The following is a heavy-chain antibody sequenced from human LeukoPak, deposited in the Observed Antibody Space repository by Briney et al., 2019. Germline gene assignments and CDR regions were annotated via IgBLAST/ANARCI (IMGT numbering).Heavy chain of an antibody. Sequence: SETLSLTCTVSGGSISSSGYYWGWIRQPPGKGLEWIGSIYYSGNTYYIPSLNSRLTISQDTSNNQFSLTLSSVTAADTAIYYCARDKGHFDVDYWGQGILVTVSS. CDR2: IYYSGNT. J-gene: IGHJ4*02. V-gene: IGHV4-39*07. D-gene: IGHD3-9*01. CDR3: ARDKGHFDVDY. CDR1: GGSISSSGYY.